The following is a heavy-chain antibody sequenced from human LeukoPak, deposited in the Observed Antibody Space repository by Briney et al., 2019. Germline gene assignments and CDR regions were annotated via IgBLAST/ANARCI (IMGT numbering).Heavy chain of an antibody. CDR3: AREDLYNWNDGAFDY. J-gene: IGHJ4*02. CDR1: GGSISSYY. D-gene: IGHD1-1*01. V-gene: IGHV4-4*07. Sequence: SETLSLTCTVSGGSISSYYWSWIRQPAGKGLEWIGRIYTSGSTNYNPSLKSRVTMSVDTSKNQFSLKLSSVTAADTAVYYCAREDLYNWNDGAFDYWGQGTLVTVSS. CDR2: IYTSGST.